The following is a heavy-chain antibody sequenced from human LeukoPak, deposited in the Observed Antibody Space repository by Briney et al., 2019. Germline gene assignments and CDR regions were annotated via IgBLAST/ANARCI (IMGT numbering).Heavy chain of an antibody. J-gene: IGHJ6*02. CDR1: GFTFSSYW. CDR3: ARDLDINIEYKGFDYYHFGMDV. CDR2: IKQDGSEK. V-gene: IGHV3-7*01. Sequence: GGSLRLSCAASGFTFSSYWMTWVRQAPGKGLEWVANIKQDGSEKYYVDSVKGRFTISRDSAKNSLYLQVNSLRAEDTAVYYCARDLDINIEYKGFDYYHFGMDVWGQGTTVTVSS. D-gene: IGHD2/OR15-2a*01.